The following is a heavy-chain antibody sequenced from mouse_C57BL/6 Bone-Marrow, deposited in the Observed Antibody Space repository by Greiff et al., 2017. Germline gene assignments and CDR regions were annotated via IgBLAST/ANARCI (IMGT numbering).Heavy chain of an antibody. Sequence: VQLQQSGAELARPGASVKLSCKASGYTFTSYGISWVKQRTGQGLEWIGEIDPRSGNTYYNEKFKGKATLTADKSSSTASMELISLTSEDSAVYVCAREIDYYTGSVGYWGQGTTLTVSS. CDR1: GYTFTSYG. J-gene: IGHJ2*01. V-gene: IGHV1-81*01. CDR2: IDPRSGNT. D-gene: IGHD1-1*01. CDR3: AREIDYYTGSVGY.